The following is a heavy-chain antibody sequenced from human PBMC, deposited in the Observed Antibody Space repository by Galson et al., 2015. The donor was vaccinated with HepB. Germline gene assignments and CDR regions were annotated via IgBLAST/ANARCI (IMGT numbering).Heavy chain of an antibody. Sequence: SLRLSCAASGFSFNNSDMHWVRQAPGRGLEWVAVISHDGTHKYNEDSVKGRFTISRDSSKITLFLQMNSLKPEDTAVYYCARGGGLRHRADCLDPWGQGTLVTVSS. J-gene: IGHJ5*02. CDR1: GFSFNNSD. CDR3: ARGGGLRHRADCLDP. CDR2: ISHDGTHK. V-gene: IGHV3-30*03. D-gene: IGHD3-16*01.